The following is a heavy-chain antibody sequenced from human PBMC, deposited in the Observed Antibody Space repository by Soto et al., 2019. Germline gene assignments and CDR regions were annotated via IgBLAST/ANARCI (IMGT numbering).Heavy chain of an antibody. V-gene: IGHV1-3*01. CDR2: INAGNGNT. J-gene: IGHJ4*02. D-gene: IGHD5-18*01. Sequence: ASVKVSCKASGYTFTSYAMHWVRQAPGQRLEWMGWINAGNGNTKYSQKFQGRVTITRVTSASTAYMELSSLRSEDTAVYYCARAGDTAMVIAEVYYFDYWGQGTLVTVSS. CDR3: ARAGDTAMVIAEVYYFDY. CDR1: GYTFTSYA.